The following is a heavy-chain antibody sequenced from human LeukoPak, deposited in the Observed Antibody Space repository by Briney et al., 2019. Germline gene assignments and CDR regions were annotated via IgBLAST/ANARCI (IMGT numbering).Heavy chain of an antibody. V-gene: IGHV3-21*03. CDR2: IFSSSTYI. Sequence: GGSLRLSCAASGFAFNTYSMNWVRQAPGKGLEWVSFIFSSSTYIYYTDSVKGRFTISRDNARNSLYLQMDNLRAEDTGVYYCARDFYDGFALDYWGQGTLVAVSS. J-gene: IGHJ4*02. CDR1: GFAFNTYS. CDR3: ARDFYDGFALDY. D-gene: IGHD2/OR15-2a*01.